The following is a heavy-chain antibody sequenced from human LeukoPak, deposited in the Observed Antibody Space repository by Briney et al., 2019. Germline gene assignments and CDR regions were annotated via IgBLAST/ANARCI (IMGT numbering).Heavy chain of an antibody. D-gene: IGHD6-13*01. J-gene: IGHJ4*02. V-gene: IGHV3-30*01. CDR3: ARDSAGNDY. CDR2: ISYDGSNK. CDR1: GFTFSSYA. Sequence: PGGSLRLSCAASGFTFSSYAMHWVRQAPGKGLEWVAVISYDGSNKYYADSVKGRFTISRDNSKNTLYLQMISLRAEDTAVYYCARDSAGNDYWGQGTLVTVSS.